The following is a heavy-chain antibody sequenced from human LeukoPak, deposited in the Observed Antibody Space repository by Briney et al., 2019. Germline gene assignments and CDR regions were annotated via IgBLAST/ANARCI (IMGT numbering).Heavy chain of an antibody. J-gene: IGHJ3*02. D-gene: IGHD2-2*01. CDR2: ISGSGGST. CDR1: GFTFSSYA. Sequence: GGSLRLSCAASGFTFSSYAMSWVRQAPGKGLEWVSAISGSGGSTYYADSVKGRFTISRDNSKDTLYLQMNSLRAEDTAVYYCAKDVGFCSSPNCHHAFDIWGQGTVVTVSS. V-gene: IGHV3-23*01. CDR3: AKDVGFCSSPNCHHAFDI.